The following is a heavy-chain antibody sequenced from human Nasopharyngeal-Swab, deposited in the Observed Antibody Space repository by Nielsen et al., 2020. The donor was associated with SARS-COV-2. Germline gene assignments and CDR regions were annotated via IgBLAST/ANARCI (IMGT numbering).Heavy chain of an antibody. J-gene: IGHJ5*02. V-gene: IGHV1-2*02. D-gene: IGHD2-15*01. CDR3: ARGGDPREVVAATDCFDP. Sequence: VRQMPGKGLEWMGWIDPNSGGTNYAQKFQGRVTMTRDTSISTAYMELYSLTSEDTAVYYCARGGDPREVVAATDCFDPWGQGTLVTVSS. CDR2: IDPNSGGT.